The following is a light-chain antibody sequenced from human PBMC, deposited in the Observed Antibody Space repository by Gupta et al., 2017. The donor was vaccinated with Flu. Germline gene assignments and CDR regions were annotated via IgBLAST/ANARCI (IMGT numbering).Light chain of an antibody. J-gene: IGKJ2*03. V-gene: IGKV1-5*03. CDR3: QQYNSFSYS. Sequence: DIQMTQSPSTLSASVGDRVTITCRASQSISSWLSWYQQKPGKAPKVLIYKASSLQTGVPSRCSGSGSGTEFTLTISSLQPDDFATYYCQQYNSFSYSFGQGTKVEIK. CDR2: KAS. CDR1: QSISSW.